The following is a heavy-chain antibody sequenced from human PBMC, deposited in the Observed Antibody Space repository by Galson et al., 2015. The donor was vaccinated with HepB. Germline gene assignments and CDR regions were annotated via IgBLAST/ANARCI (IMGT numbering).Heavy chain of an antibody. Sequence: SVKVSCKASGGTFSSYAISWVRQAPGQGLEWMGGIIPIFGAANYAQKFQGRVTITADESTSTAYMELSSLRSEDTAVYYCARGGGSHDAFDIWGQGTMVTVSS. J-gene: IGHJ3*02. V-gene: IGHV1-69*13. CDR3: ARGGGSHDAFDI. CDR1: GGTFSSYA. CDR2: IIPIFGAA. D-gene: IGHD1-26*01.